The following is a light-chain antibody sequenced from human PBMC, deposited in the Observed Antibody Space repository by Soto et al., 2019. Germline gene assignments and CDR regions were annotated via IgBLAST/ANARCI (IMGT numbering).Light chain of an antibody. Sequence: IVLTQSPGTLSLSPGERATLSCRASQSVGSNYLAWYQQKPGQAPRLLIYGASSRATGIPDRFSGRGSGTDFTLTIRRLEPEDFAVYYCQHYGTSAYTFGQGTTLEIK. V-gene: IGKV3-20*01. CDR3: QHYGTSAYT. CDR2: GAS. CDR1: QSVGSNY. J-gene: IGKJ2*01.